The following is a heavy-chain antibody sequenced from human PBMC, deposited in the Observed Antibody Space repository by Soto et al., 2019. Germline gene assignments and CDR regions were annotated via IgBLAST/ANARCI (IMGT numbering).Heavy chain of an antibody. D-gene: IGHD2-15*01. CDR3: ARVVVADTQIDY. V-gene: IGHV4-31*03. CDR1: GGSISSGGYY. CDR2: IYYSGST. Sequence: QVQLQESGPGLVQPSQTLSLTCTVSGGSISSGGYYWRWIRQHPGKGLEWIGYIYYSGSTYYNPYLKSRVTISVDTSKNQFSLKLSPVTAVDTAVYYCARVVVADTQIDYWGQGTMVTVSS. J-gene: IGHJ4*02.